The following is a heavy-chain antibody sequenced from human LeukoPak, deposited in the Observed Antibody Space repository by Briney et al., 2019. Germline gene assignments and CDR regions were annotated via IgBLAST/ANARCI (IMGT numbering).Heavy chain of an antibody. CDR1: GGSIGSGSYY. V-gene: IGHV4-61*02. Sequence: PSETLSLTCTVSGGSIGSGSYYWSWIRQPAGKGLEWIGRIYTSGSTNYNPSLKSRVTISVDTSKNQFSLKLSSVTAADTAVYCCARIVSWFGALPPLDYYYMDVWGKGTTVTISS. D-gene: IGHD3-10*01. J-gene: IGHJ6*03. CDR2: IYTSGST. CDR3: ARIVSWFGALPPLDYYYMDV.